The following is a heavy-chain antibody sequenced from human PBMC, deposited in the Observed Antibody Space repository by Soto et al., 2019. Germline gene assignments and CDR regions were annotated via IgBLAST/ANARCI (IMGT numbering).Heavy chain of an antibody. D-gene: IGHD3-10*01. CDR1: GYSFTSYY. CDR2: IHPGDSET. J-gene: IGHJ6*02. V-gene: IGHV5-51*01. Sequence: GESLKISCKGSGYSFTSYYIAWVRQMPGKGLEWMGIIHPGDSETGYSPSFQGHVIISADKSISSAYLQWSSLEAADTAMYYCARQRITRVRGVSSSGLDVWGQGTTVTVSS. CDR3: ARQRITRVRGVSSSGLDV.